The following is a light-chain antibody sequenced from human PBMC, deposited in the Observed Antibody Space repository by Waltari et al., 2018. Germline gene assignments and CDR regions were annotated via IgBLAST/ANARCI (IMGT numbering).Light chain of an antibody. Sequence: DIQMTQSPSTLSASVGDRVTITCRASQSVNTWLAWYQQKPGKAPKLLIYKASTLETGVPSRFSGSGSGTEFTLTISSLQPDDFATYYCQQYNSYPCTFGQGSKVEI. CDR2: KAS. CDR3: QQYNSYPCT. CDR1: QSVNTW. V-gene: IGKV1-5*03. J-gene: IGKJ1*01.